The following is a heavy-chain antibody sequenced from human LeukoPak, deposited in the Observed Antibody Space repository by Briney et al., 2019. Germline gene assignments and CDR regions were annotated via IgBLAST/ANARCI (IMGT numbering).Heavy chain of an antibody. D-gene: IGHD3-10*01. CDR1: GGSISRYY. V-gene: IGHV4-59*01. J-gene: IGHJ3*02. CDR2: IYYSGST. Sequence: SETLSLTCTTPGGSISRYYWTWIRQPPGKGLEWIGYIYYSGSTKYNPSLKSRVTISLDTSKNQFSLKLSSVTAADTAVYYCMRVGYGSGNPPGGFDSWGQGTMVTVSS. CDR3: MRVGYGSGNPPGGFDS.